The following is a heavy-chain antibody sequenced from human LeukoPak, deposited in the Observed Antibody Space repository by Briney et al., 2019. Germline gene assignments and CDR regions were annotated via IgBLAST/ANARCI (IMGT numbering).Heavy chain of an antibody. D-gene: IGHD4-23*01. CDR3: ARGAVVTPGAFDI. CDR2: ISSSSSYI. CDR1: GFTFSSYS. Sequence: GGSLRLSCAASGFTFSSYSMNWVRQAPGKGLEWVSSISSSSSYIYYADSVKGRFTISRDNAKNSLYLQMNSLRAEDTAVYYCARGAVVTPGAFDIWGQGTMVTVSS. J-gene: IGHJ3*02. V-gene: IGHV3-21*01.